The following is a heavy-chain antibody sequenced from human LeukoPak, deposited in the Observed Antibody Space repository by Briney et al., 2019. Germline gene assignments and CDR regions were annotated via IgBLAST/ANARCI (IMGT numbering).Heavy chain of an antibody. V-gene: IGHV4-59*08. CDR1: GRSIRSYF. CDR2: VYYSGST. J-gene: IGHJ4*02. CDR3: ARRPDGTSHFDY. Sequence: SETLSLTCTASGRSIRSYFCSWIPQPTGKGLDWIRHVYYSGSTNYNPSLKSRVTISVDTSKKQFSLKLSSVTAADTAVYYCARRPDGTSHFDYWGQGTLVTVSS. D-gene: IGHD6-6*01.